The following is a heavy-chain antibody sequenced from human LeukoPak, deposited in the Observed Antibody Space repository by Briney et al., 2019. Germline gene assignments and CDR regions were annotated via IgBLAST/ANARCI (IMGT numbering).Heavy chain of an antibody. CDR3: VRGGPTIILDC. CDR2: INSNSGTT. Sequence: ASVKVSCKASGYTFTSYAMNWVRQAPGQGLEWMGWINSNSGTTNYAQKFQGRVTMASDTSISTAYMELSRLRSDDTAVYYCVRGGPTIILDCWGQGTLVTVSS. D-gene: IGHD3-9*01. J-gene: IGHJ4*02. V-gene: IGHV1-2*02. CDR1: GYTFTSYA.